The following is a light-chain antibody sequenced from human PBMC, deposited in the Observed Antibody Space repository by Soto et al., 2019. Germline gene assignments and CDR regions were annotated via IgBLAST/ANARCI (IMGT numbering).Light chain of an antibody. CDR2: EDN. CDR3: CSYATIKTFV. J-gene: IGLJ1*01. V-gene: IGLV2-23*02. Sequence: VLTHPASLSGSPGQSITISCTGTSSDVGTYNLVSWYQQHPGKAPKLLISEDNKRPSGVSNRFSGSKSGNTASLSISGLQAEDEADYYCCSYATIKTFVFGTGTKVTVL. CDR1: SSDVGTYNL.